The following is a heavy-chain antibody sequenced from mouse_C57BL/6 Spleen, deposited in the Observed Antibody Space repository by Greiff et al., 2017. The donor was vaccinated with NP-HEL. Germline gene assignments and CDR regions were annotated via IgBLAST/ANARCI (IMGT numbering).Heavy chain of an antibody. CDR3: ARPVGRYYYAMDY. CDR1: GFTFSDYG. V-gene: IGHV5-17*01. Sequence: EVKVEESGGGLVKPGGSLKLSCAASGFTFSDYGMHWVRQAPEKGLEWVAYISSGSSTIYYADTVKGRFTISRDNAKNTLFLQMTSLRSEDTAMYYCARPVGRYYYAMDYWGQGTSVTVSS. J-gene: IGHJ4*01. D-gene: IGHD4-1*01. CDR2: ISSGSSTI.